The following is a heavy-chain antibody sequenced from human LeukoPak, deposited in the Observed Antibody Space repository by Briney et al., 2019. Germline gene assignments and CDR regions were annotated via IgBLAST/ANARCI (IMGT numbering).Heavy chain of an antibody. Sequence: GGSLRLSCAASGFTFSNYAMSWVRQAPGKGLEWVSAISGSASSTYHADSVKGRFTISRDNSKNTLYLQMNSLRAEDTAVYYCAKGGNYDIFDYWGQGTLVTVSS. J-gene: IGHJ4*02. D-gene: IGHD4-11*01. CDR3: AKGGNYDIFDY. CDR2: ISGSASST. V-gene: IGHV3-23*01. CDR1: GFTFSNYA.